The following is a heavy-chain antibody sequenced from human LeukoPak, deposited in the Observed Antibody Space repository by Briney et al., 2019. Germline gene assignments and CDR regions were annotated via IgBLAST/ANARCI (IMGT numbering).Heavy chain of an antibody. Sequence: PGGSLTLSCAPSGFTFTDYSMNWVRQAPGKGLDWVAHISTVSTYTHYTDSVKGRFTISRDNRKNLLYLQMSSLGAEDTAVYYCARDGSGFYHYYYMDVWGKGTTVTVSS. CDR3: ARDGSGFYHYYYMDV. CDR1: GFTFTDYS. J-gene: IGHJ6*03. CDR2: ISTVSTYT. V-gene: IGHV3-21*01. D-gene: IGHD6-25*01.